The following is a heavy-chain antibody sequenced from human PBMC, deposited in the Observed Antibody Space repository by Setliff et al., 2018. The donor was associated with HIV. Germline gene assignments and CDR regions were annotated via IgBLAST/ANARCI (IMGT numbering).Heavy chain of an antibody. V-gene: IGHV1-69*06. CDR2: IITIFGTA. CDR3: ARGEKRFLEWLPLDYYYYYYMDV. Sequence: SVKVSCKASGGTFSSYAITWVRQAPGQGLEWMGGIITIFGTANYAQKFQGRVTITAAKDTNTAYMELSSLRSEDTAVYYCARGEKRFLEWLPLDYYYYYYMDVWGKGITVTVSS. J-gene: IGHJ6*03. D-gene: IGHD3-3*01. CDR1: GGTFSSYA.